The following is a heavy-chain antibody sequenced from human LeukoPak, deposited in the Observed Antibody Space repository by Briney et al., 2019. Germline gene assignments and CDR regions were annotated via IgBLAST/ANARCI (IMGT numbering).Heavy chain of an antibody. CDR1: GFTFDDYA. V-gene: IGHV3-9*01. Sequence: GGSLRLSCAASGFTFDDYAMHWVRQAPGKALEWVSGIRWNSGSIGYADSVRGRFTIPRDNAENSLFLQLNSLRAEDTAFFYWAKALAPVTPGWYIDRCGRGTLVTASS. CDR3: AKALAPVTPGWYIDR. D-gene: IGHD4-17*01. J-gene: IGHJ2*01. CDR2: IRWNSGSI.